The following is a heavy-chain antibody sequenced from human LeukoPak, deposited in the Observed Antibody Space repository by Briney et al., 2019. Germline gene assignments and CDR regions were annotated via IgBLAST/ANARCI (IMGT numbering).Heavy chain of an antibody. J-gene: IGHJ6*02. CDR1: GGSISSYY. CDR3: AREDPQTTVPEGLDV. Sequence: SETLSLTCTVSGGSISSYYWSWLRQPPGKGLEWIGYIYYSGSTNYNPSLKSRVTISVDTSKNQFSLKLTSVTAADTAVYYCAREDPQTTVPEGLDVWGQGTTVTVSS. CDR2: IYYSGST. V-gene: IGHV4-59*01. D-gene: IGHD4-17*01.